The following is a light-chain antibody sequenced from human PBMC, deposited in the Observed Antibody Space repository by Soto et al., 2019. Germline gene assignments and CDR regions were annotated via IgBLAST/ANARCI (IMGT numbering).Light chain of an antibody. V-gene: IGLV2-8*01. CDR3: SSYAGSNNWV. CDR2: EVS. CDR1: SSDFGGYNY. J-gene: IGLJ3*02. Sequence: QSALTQPPSASGSPGQSVTISCTGTSSDFGGYNYVSWYQQHPGKAPKLMIYEVSKRPSGVPDRFSGSKSGNTASLTVSGLQADHEADSYRSSYAGSNNWVFGGGTKLTVL.